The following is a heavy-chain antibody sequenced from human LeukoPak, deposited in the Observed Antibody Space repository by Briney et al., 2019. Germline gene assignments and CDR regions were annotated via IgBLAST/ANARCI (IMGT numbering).Heavy chain of an antibody. D-gene: IGHD4-11*01. CDR1: GFTFSSYW. CDR2: INSDGSST. Sequence: GGSLRLYCAASGFTFSSYWMHWVRQAPGKGLVWVSRINSDGSSTSYADSVKGRFTISRDNAKNTLYLQMNSLRAEDTALYYCASLGYSKGYYYGMDVWGQGTTVTVSS. V-gene: IGHV3-74*01. J-gene: IGHJ6*02. CDR3: ASLGYSKGYYYGMDV.